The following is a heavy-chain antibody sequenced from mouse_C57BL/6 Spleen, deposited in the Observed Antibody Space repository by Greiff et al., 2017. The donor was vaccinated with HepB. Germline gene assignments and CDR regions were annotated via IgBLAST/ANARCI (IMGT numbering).Heavy chain of an antibody. CDR1: GYTFTDYY. V-gene: IGHV1-76*01. Sequence: VQLQQSGAELVRPGASVKLSCKASGYTFTDYYINWVKQRPGQGLEWIARIYPGSGNTYYNEKFKGKAKLTAEKSSSTAYMQLSSLTSEDSAVYFCAREGEVRGYFDYWGQGTTLTVSS. CDR3: AREGEVRGYFDY. CDR2: IYPGSGNT. D-gene: IGHD3-1*01. J-gene: IGHJ2*01.